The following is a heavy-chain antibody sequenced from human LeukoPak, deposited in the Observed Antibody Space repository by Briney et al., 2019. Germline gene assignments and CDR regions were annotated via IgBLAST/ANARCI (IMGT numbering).Heavy chain of an antibody. Sequence: GGSLRLSCAASGITFSSYGMSWVRQAPGKGLEWVSSISSTGGTTYYADSVKGRFTISRDNSKNTLYLQMNSLRAEDTAVYYCAKALIGDYGDYYFDYWGQGTLVTVSS. CDR3: AKALIGDYGDYYFDY. CDR1: GITFSSYG. J-gene: IGHJ4*02. D-gene: IGHD4-17*01. V-gene: IGHV3-23*01. CDR2: ISSTGGTT.